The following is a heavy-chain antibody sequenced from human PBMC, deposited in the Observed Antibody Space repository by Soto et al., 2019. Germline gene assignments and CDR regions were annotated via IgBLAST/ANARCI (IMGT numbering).Heavy chain of an antibody. CDR3: ARMGDVPYYYYGMDV. Sequence: QVQLVQSGAEVKKPGASVKVSCKASGYTFTSYGITWVRQAPGQGLEWLGWINGYNGNTNYAQKLQGRVTMTTDTSTRTAYMELRSLRSADTAVYYCARMGDVPYYYYGMDVWGQGTTVTVSS. CDR1: GYTFTSYG. V-gene: IGHV1-18*01. CDR2: INGYNGNT. D-gene: IGHD3-16*01. J-gene: IGHJ6*02.